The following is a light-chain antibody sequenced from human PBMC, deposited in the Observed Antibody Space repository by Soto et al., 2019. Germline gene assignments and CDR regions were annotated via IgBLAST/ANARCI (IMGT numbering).Light chain of an antibody. CDR2: GAS. CDR3: QQYNNWPPDRT. Sequence: EIVMKQSPATLSVSPGERATLSCRASQSVSSNLAWYQQKPGQAPRLLIYGASTRATGIQARFSGSGSGTEFTLTISSLQSVDFAIYFCQQYNNWPPDRTFGQGTKLEIK. CDR1: QSVSSN. V-gene: IGKV3-15*01. J-gene: IGKJ1*01.